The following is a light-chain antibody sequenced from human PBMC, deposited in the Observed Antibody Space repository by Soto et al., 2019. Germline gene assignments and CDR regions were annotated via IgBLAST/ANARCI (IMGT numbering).Light chain of an antibody. V-gene: IGLV1-40*01. J-gene: IGLJ1*01. CDR3: QSYDSSLSGYV. Sequence: QSVLTQPPSASGAPGQRITISCTGSSSNIGAGYPVHWYQQLPGTAPKLLIFGNTIRPSGVPDRFSGSRSGLAITGLQAEDEADYYCQSYDSSLSGYVFGTGTKVTVL. CDR1: SSNIGAGYP. CDR2: GNT.